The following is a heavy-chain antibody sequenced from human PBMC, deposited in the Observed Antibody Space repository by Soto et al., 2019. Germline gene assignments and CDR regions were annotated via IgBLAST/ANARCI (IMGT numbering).Heavy chain of an antibody. D-gene: IGHD1-26*01. CDR3: ARRATTSAGYFDL. CDR2: IKQDGSEK. V-gene: IGHV3-7*01. J-gene: IGHJ2*01. CDR1: GFTFSNYW. Sequence: PGGSLRLSCAASGFTFSNYWMSWVRQAPGKGLEWVANIKQDGSEKNYKDSVKGRLTIPRDNAKNSLSLQMNSLRAEDTAVYYCARRATTSAGYFDLWGRGTLVTVS.